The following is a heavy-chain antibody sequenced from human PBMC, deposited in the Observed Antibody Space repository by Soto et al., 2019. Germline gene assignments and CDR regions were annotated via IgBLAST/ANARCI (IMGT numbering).Heavy chain of an antibody. D-gene: IGHD3-10*01. J-gene: IGHJ6*02. Sequence: SETLSLTCTVSGGSISSYYWSWIRQPPGKGLEWIGYIYYSGSTNYNPSLKSRVTISVDTSKNQFSLKLSSVTAADTAVYYCARGSYYGSGTYEPYYYGLDVWGQGTTVTVSS. V-gene: IGHV4-59*01. CDR1: GGSISSYY. CDR3: ARGSYYGSGTYEPYYYGLDV. CDR2: IYYSGST.